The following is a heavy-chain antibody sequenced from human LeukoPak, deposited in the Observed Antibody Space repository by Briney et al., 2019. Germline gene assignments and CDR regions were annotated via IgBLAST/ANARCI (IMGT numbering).Heavy chain of an antibody. Sequence: PSETLSLTCAVYGGSFSGYYWSWIRQPPGKGLEWIGEINHSGSTNYNPSLKSRVTISVDKSKNQFSLKLSSVTAADTAVYYCARVEVVTKRVGYFQHWGQGTLVTVSS. CDR2: INHSGST. D-gene: IGHD3-22*01. V-gene: IGHV4-34*01. J-gene: IGHJ1*01. CDR3: ARVEVVTKRVGYFQH. CDR1: GGSFSGYY.